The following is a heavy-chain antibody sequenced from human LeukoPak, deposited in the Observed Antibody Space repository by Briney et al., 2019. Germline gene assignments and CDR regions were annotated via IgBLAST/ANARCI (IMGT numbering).Heavy chain of an antibody. Sequence: SETLSLTCTISGGSISSGSYYWSWIRQPAGEGLEWIGRIYTSGSTNYNPSLKSRVTISVDTSKNQFSLKLSSVTAADTAVYYCARTYGSGSYYEDYWGQGTLVTVSS. CDR1: GGSISSGSYY. D-gene: IGHD3-10*01. J-gene: IGHJ4*02. V-gene: IGHV4-61*02. CDR2: IYTSGST. CDR3: ARTYGSGSYYEDY.